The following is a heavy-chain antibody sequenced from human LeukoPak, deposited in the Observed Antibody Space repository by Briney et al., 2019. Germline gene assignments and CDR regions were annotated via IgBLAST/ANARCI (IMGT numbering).Heavy chain of an antibody. J-gene: IGHJ4*02. CDR2: INHSGST. Sequence: SETLSLTCAVYGGSFSGYYWSWIRQPPGKGLEWIGEINHSGSTNYNPSLKSRVTISVDTSKNQFSLKLSSVTAADTAVYYCARHPELRPFDYWGQGTLVTVSS. D-gene: IGHD1-26*01. CDR1: GGSFSGYY. V-gene: IGHV4-34*01. CDR3: ARHPELRPFDY.